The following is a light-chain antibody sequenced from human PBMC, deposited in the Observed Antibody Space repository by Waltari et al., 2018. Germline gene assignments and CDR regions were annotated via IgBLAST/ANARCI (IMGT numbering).Light chain of an antibody. V-gene: IGKV1-33*01. Sequence: DIQLTQSPSSLSVFVGDRVTITCRASRDICRHLNWYQQKPGKAPKLLIYAASNLEVGVPSRFGGSGSGTDFSFTISSLQPEDIATYYCQQYDDLPITFGPGTKVDIK. J-gene: IGKJ3*01. CDR1: RDICRH. CDR2: AAS. CDR3: QQYDDLPIT.